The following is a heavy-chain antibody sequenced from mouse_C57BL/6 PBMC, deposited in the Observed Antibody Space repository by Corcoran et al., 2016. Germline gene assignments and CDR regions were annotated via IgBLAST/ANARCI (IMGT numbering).Heavy chain of an antibody. CDR2: INPNNGGT. J-gene: IGHJ3*01. Sequence: EVQLPQSGPELVKPGASVKISYMDSRYTFTDYDMKWLKLSHGKSLELIGDINPNNGGTSYNQKFKGKATLTVDKSSSTAYMELRSLTSEDSAVYYCRCPNGFAYWGQGTMVTVS. D-gene: IGHD4-1*01. CDR3: RCPNGFAY. V-gene: IGHV1-26*01. CDR1: RYTFTDYD.